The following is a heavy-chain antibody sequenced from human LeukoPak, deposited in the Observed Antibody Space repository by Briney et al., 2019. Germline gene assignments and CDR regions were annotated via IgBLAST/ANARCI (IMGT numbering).Heavy chain of an antibody. Sequence: GGSLRLSCAASGFTVSSNYMSWVRQAPGKGLEWVSVIYSGGSTYYADSVKGRLTISRDNSKNTLYLQMNSLRAEDTAVYYCARVTSGYDSYYFDYWGQGTLVTVSS. CDR3: ARVTSGYDSYYFDY. J-gene: IGHJ4*02. CDR1: GFTVSSNY. V-gene: IGHV3-53*01. CDR2: IYSGGST. D-gene: IGHD5-12*01.